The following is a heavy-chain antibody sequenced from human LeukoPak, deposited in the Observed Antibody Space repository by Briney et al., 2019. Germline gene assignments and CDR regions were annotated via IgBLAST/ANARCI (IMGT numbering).Heavy chain of an antibody. CDR2: TRNKANSYTT. V-gene: IGHV3-72*01. J-gene: IGHJ2*01. D-gene: IGHD3-22*01. CDR1: GFTFSDHY. CDR3: ARGPGYYDSSGYYHWYFDL. Sequence: PGGSLRLSCAASGFTFSDHYMDWVRQAPGKGLEWVGRTRNKANSYTTEYAASVKGRFTTSRDDSKNSLYLQMNSLKTEDTAVYYCARGPGYYDSSGYYHWYFDLWGRGTLVTVSS.